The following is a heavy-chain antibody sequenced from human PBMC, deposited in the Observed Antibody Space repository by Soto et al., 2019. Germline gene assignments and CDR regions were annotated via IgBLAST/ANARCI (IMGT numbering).Heavy chain of an antibody. CDR3: ARDKRNDILTYPPVPPSIFFDP. Sequence: ASVKVSCKASGYTFTSYGISWVRQAPGQGLEWMGWISAYNGNTNYAQKLQGRVTMTTDTSTSTAYMELRSLRSDDTAVYYCARDKRNDILTYPPVPPSIFFDPWGQGTLVTVSS. CDR2: ISAYNGNT. J-gene: IGHJ5*02. CDR1: GYTFTSYG. D-gene: IGHD3-9*01. V-gene: IGHV1-18*01.